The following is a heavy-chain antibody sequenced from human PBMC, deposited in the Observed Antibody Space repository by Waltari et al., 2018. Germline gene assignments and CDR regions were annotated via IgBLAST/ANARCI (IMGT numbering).Heavy chain of an antibody. J-gene: IGHJ4*02. D-gene: IGHD5-12*01. CDR2: ISTSGTTI. V-gene: IGHV3-48*03. CDR3: ATDRGFALGIDY. CDR1: GFTFSRYE. Sequence: EVQLVESGGALVQPGGSLRLSCAASGFTFSRYEMNWVRQAPGKGLGWVSYISTSGTTIYYADSLKGRFTISRDNAKNSLYLQMNSLRAEDTAVYYCATDRGFALGIDYWGQGTLVTVSS.